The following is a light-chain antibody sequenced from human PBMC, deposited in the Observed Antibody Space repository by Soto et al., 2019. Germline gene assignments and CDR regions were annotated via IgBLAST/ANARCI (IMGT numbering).Light chain of an antibody. V-gene: IGKV1-39*01. J-gene: IGKJ5*01. Sequence: DIQMTQSPSSLPASVGDRVTITCRASQSISSYLNWYQQKPGKAPKLLIYAASSLQSGVPSRFSGSGSGTDFTLTISRLQPEDFATYYCQQSYSTPITFGQGTRLEIK. CDR1: QSISSY. CDR3: QQSYSTPIT. CDR2: AAS.